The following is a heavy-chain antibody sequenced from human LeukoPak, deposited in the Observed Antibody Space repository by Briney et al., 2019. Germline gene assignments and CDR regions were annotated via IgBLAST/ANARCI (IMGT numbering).Heavy chain of an antibody. V-gene: IGHV1-2*02. CDR1: GYTFTGYY. Sequence: ASVKVSCKASGYTFTGYYMHWVRQAPGQGLEWMGWINPNSGGTNYAQKFQGRVTMTRDTSISTAYMELSRLRSDDTAVYYCARLRGSGSSLDCWGQGSLVTVSS. CDR2: INPNSGGT. J-gene: IGHJ4*02. D-gene: IGHD3-10*01. CDR3: ARLRGSGSSLDC.